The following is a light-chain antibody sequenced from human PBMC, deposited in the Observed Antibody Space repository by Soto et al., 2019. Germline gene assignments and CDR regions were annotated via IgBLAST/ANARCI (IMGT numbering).Light chain of an antibody. Sequence: ERVMTQSPATLSVSPGERATLSSRASQSVSSNLAWYQQKPGQAPRLLIYGASTRATGIPARFSGSGSATEFTLTISSLQSEDFAVYYCQQYNNWPWTFGQGTKVDIK. J-gene: IGKJ1*01. V-gene: IGKV3-15*01. CDR3: QQYNNWPWT. CDR1: QSVSSN. CDR2: GAS.